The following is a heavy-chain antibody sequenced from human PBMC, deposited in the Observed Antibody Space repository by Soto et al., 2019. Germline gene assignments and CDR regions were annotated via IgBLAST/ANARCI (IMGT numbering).Heavy chain of an antibody. Sequence: GASVEVSCKDSGGTFSSYAISWVRQAPGQGLEWMGGIIPIFGTANYAQKFQGRVTITADESTSTAYMELSSLRSEDTAVYYCASGYDSGGMDVWGQGTTVTVSS. V-gene: IGHV1-69*13. CDR1: GGTFSSYA. CDR3: ASGYDSGGMDV. D-gene: IGHD5-12*01. J-gene: IGHJ6*02. CDR2: IIPIFGTA.